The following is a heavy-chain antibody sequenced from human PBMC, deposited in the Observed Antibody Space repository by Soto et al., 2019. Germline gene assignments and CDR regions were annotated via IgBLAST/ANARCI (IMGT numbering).Heavy chain of an antibody. Sequence: GGSLRLSCAASGFTFSSYAMHWVRQAPGKGLEWVAVISYDGSNKYYADSVKGRFTISRDNSKNTLYLQMNSLRAEDTAVYYCARDGPDSSSDHQLYYYYYGMDVWGQGTTVTVSS. D-gene: IGHD6-6*01. CDR2: ISYDGSNK. J-gene: IGHJ6*02. CDR3: ARDGPDSSSDHQLYYYYYGMDV. V-gene: IGHV3-30-3*01. CDR1: GFTFSSYA.